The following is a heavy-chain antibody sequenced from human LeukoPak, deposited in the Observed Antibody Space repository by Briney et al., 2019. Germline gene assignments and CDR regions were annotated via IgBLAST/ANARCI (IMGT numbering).Heavy chain of an antibody. V-gene: IGHV3-21*01. CDR2: ISSSSSYI. J-gene: IGHJ4*02. CDR1: GFTFGSYS. CDR3: ARDSTGGSPAFDY. Sequence: GGSLRLSCAPSGFTFGSYSMNWVRQAPGKGLEWVSSISSSSSYIYYADSVKGRFTISRDNGKDSVYLQMNSLRAEDTAVYYCARDSTGGSPAFDYWGRGTLVTVSS. D-gene: IGHD3-16*01.